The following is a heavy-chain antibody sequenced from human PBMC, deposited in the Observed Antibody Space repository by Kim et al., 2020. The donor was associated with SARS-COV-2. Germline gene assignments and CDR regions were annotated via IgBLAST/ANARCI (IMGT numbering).Heavy chain of an antibody. D-gene: IGHD5-18*01. V-gene: IGHV3-23*01. Sequence: ESGKGRSTISRDNSKNTLYLQMNNVRAEDTAVYYCVRDTGDTAMVYYFDYWGQGTLVTVSS. CDR3: VRDTGDTAMVYYFDY. J-gene: IGHJ4*02.